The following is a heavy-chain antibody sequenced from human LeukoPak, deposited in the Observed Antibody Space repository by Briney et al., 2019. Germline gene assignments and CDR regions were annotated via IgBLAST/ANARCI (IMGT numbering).Heavy chain of an antibody. D-gene: IGHD1-14*01. CDR2: ISYNGNKK. CDR1: GFTFSSYG. J-gene: IGHJ3*02. V-gene: IGHV3-30*18. Sequence: GGSLRLSCAASGFTFSSYGIHWVRQAPGKGLEWVAVISYNGNKKYYADSVKGRFTISRDNSKNTLYLQMNSLRAEDTAVYYCAKELLTSPTAEDAFDIWGQGTMVTVSS. CDR3: AKELLTSPTAEDAFDI.